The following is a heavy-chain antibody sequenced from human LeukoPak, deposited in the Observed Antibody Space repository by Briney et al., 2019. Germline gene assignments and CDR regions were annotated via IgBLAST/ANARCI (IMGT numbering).Heavy chain of an antibody. J-gene: IGHJ3*02. CDR2: ISYDGSNK. CDR1: GFTFSSYA. Sequence: GRSLRLFCAVSGFTFSSYAMHWVRQAPGKGLEWVAVISYDGSNKYYADYVKGRFTISRDNSKNTLYLQMNSLRAEDTAVYYCAREGAYNPLGVNDAFDIWGQGTMVTVSS. CDR3: AREGAYNPLGVNDAFDI. V-gene: IGHV3-30-3*01. D-gene: IGHD1-14*01.